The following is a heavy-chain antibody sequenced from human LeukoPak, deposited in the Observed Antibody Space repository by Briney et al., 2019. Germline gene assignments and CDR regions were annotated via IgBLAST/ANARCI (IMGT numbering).Heavy chain of an antibody. CDR3: ATSPGVTRAFDI. D-gene: IGHD4-23*01. CDR2: MNPNSGNT. CDR1: GYTFTSYD. V-gene: IGHV1-8*01. J-gene: IGHJ3*02. Sequence: ASVKVACKASGYTFTSYDINWVRQATGQGLEWMGWMNPNSGNTGYAQKFQGRVTMTRNTSISTAYMELSSLRSEDTAVYYCATSPGVTRAFDIWGQGTMVTVSS.